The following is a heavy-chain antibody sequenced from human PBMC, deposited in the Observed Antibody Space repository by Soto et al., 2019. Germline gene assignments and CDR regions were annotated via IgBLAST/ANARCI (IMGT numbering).Heavy chain of an antibody. CDR1: GFTFSSYA. V-gene: IGHV3-23*01. CDR2: ITPSGANT. J-gene: IGHJ6*03. Sequence: EVQLLESGGGLVQPGGSLRLSCAASGFTFSSYAMSWVRQAPGKGREWVSAITPSGANTYYADSVKGRFTISRDNSKNTLYLQMNSLRAEDTAIYYCAKAGPYSGSWYYYMDVWGKGTAVTVSS. CDR3: AKAGPYSGSWYYYMDV. D-gene: IGHD6-13*01.